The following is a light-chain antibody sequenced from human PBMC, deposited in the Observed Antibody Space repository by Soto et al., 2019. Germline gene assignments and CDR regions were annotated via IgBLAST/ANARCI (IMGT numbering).Light chain of an antibody. Sequence: EIVLTQSPGSLSLSRGERATLSCRASQSVDSTFFAWYQKKPGQAPRLLMYGVSKRATGIPDRFSGSGSGTDFTLTISRLGPEDVAVYYCQQYMSSVTFGQGTRVEIK. J-gene: IGKJ1*01. V-gene: IGKV3-20*01. CDR1: QSVDSTF. CDR3: QQYMSSVT. CDR2: GVS.